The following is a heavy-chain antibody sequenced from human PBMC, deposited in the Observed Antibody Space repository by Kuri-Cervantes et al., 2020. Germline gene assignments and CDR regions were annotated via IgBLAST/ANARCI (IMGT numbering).Heavy chain of an antibody. CDR1: GYTFTSYY. CDR2: INPSGGST. V-gene: IGHV1-46*01. Sequence: ASVKVSCRASGYTFTSYYMHWVRQAPGQGLEWMGIINPSGGSTSYAQKFQGRVTMTRDTSTSTVYMEPSSLRSEDTAVYYCARGAAPEYFQHWGQGTLVTVSS. CDR3: ARGAAPEYFQH. J-gene: IGHJ1*01. D-gene: IGHD2-15*01.